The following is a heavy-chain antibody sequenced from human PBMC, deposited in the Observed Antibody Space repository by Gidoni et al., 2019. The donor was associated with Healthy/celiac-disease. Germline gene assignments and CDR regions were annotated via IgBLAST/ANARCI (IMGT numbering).Heavy chain of an antibody. D-gene: IGHD2-2*01. CDR1: GGSISSGRYY. CDR3: ARDALGCSSTSCSPFV. V-gene: IGHV4-61*02. CDR2: IYTSGST. J-gene: IGHJ6*02. Sequence: QVQLQESGPGLVNPSQTLSLTCTLSGGSISSGRYYRSWIRQPAGKGLEWLGRIYTSGSTNYNPSLKSRFTISVDTSKTQFSLKLSSVTAADTAVYYCARDALGCSSTSCSPFVWGQGTTVTVSS.